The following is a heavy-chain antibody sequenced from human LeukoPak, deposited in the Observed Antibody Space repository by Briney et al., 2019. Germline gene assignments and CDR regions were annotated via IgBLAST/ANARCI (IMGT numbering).Heavy chain of an antibody. V-gene: IGHV4-59*01. CDR3: ARVIAVAGKPFDY. D-gene: IGHD6-13*01. J-gene: IGHJ4*02. Sequence: PSETLSLTCTVSGGSISSYYWSWIRQPPGKGLEWIGYIYYSGSTNYNPSLKSRVTISVDTSKNQFSLKLSSVTAADTAVYYCARVIAVAGKPFDYWGQGTLVTVSS. CDR2: IYYSGST. CDR1: GGSISSYY.